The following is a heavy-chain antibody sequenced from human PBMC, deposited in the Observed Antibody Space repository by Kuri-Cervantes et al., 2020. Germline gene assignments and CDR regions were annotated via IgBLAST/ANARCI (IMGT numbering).Heavy chain of an antibody. CDR3: ARSLMMEVVTAILGYYFDY. D-gene: IGHD2-21*02. CDR2: IYPGDSDT. Sequence: KVSCKGSGYSFTSYWIGWVRQMPGKGLEWMGIIYPGDSDTRYSPSFQGQVTISADKSISTAYLQWSSLKASDTAMYYCARSLMMEVVTAILGYYFDYWGQGTLVTVSS. CDR1: GYSFTSYW. J-gene: IGHJ4*02. V-gene: IGHV5-51*01.